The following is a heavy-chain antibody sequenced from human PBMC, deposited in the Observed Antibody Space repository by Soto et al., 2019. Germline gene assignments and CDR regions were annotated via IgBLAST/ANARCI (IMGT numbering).Heavy chain of an antibody. CDR2: ISAYNGNT. CDR3: AAARGDLSGYYFDY. J-gene: IGHJ4*02. CDR1: GYTFTNYG. Sequence: SVKVSCKAPGYTFTNYGIIWVRQAPGQGLEWMGWISAYNGNTNYAQKFQERVTITRDMSKSTSYMELSSLRSEDTAVYYCAAARGDLSGYYFDYWGQGTLVTVSS. V-gene: IGHV1-18*01. D-gene: IGHD3-22*01.